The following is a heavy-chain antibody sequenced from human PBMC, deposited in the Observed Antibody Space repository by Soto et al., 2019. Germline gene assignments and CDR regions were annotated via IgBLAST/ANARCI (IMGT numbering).Heavy chain of an antibody. Sequence: SVKVSCKASGGTFSSYTISWVRQAPGQGLEWMGRIIPILGIANYAQKFQGRVTITADKSTSTAYMELSSLRSEDTAVYYCARELQTSGWYPNHDAFDIWGQGTMVTVSS. D-gene: IGHD6-19*01. CDR1: GGTFSSYT. CDR3: ARELQTSGWYPNHDAFDI. V-gene: IGHV1-69*04. CDR2: IIPILGIA. J-gene: IGHJ3*02.